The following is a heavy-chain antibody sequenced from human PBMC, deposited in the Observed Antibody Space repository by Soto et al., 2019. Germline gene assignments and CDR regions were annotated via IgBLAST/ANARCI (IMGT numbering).Heavy chain of an antibody. Sequence: QVTVKESGPVLVKPTETLTLTCTVSGFSLSNAGLGVSWIRQPPGQALEWLAHIFSNDEKSYSTSLKSRLTISKDTSKSQVVLTMTNMDPVDTATHYCASTYTTSWYWFDPWDQGTLVTVSS. CDR3: ASTYTTSWYWFDP. D-gene: IGHD6-13*01. CDR1: GFSLSNAGLG. V-gene: IGHV2-26*04. CDR2: IFSNDEK. J-gene: IGHJ5*02.